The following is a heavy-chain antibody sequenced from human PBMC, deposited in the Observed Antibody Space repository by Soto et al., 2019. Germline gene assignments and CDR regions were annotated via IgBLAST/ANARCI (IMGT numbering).Heavy chain of an antibody. V-gene: IGHV3-9*01. CDR2: ISWNSGSI. J-gene: IGHJ4*02. D-gene: IGHD3-3*01. CDR1: GFTFDDYA. CDR3: AKEKAAYYFFRSAYYPRSNFDY. Sequence: GGSLRLSCAASGFTFDDYAMHWVRQAPGKGLEWVSGISWNSGSIGYADSVKGRFTISRDNAKNSLYLQMNSLRAEDTALYYCAKEKAAYYFFRSAYYPRSNFDYWGQRSLDTGSS.